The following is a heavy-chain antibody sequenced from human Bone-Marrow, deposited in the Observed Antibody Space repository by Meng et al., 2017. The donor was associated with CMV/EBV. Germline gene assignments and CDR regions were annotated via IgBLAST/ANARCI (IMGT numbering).Heavy chain of an antibody. CDR3: TRLTYYYDSSGLNDAFDI. CDR1: GFTFTTYT. J-gene: IGHJ3*02. Sequence: GESLKISCAASGFTFTTYTMHWVRQAPGKGLEWVSSISRISSYIYYADSVKGRFTISRDNAKNLLYLQMNSLRAEDTAVYYCTRLTYYYDSSGLNDAFDIWGQGTRVTVSS. CDR2: ISRISSYI. V-gene: IGHV3-21*04. D-gene: IGHD3-22*01.